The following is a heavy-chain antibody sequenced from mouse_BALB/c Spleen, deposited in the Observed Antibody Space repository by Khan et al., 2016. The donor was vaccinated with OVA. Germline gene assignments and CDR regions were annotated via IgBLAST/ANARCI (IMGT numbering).Heavy chain of an antibody. Sequence: VQLQQSGPSLVKPSQTLSLTCSVTGDSITSGYWNWIRKFPGNKLEYMGYISSSDSTFYNPSLKSRISITRDTSKNQYYLQLNSVTTEDTATYYCARWNYRYDGYIDYWGQGTTLTVSS. CDR2: ISSSDST. D-gene: IGHD2-14*01. J-gene: IGHJ2*01. CDR1: GDSITSGY. CDR3: ARWNYRYDGYIDY. V-gene: IGHV3-8*02.